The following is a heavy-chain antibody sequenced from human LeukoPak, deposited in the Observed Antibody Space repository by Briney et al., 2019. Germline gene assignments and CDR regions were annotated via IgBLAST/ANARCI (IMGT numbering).Heavy chain of an antibody. D-gene: IGHD6-6*01. CDR3: ARESYSSSSGEYYYYYGMDV. CDR1: GYTFTGYY. V-gene: IGHV1-2*02. J-gene: IGHJ6*02. Sequence: ASVKVSCKASGYTFTGYYMHWVRQAPGQGLEWMGWINPNSGGTNYAQKFQGRVTMTRDTSISTAYMELSRLRSDDTAVYYCARESYSSSSGEYYYYYGMDVWGQGTTVTVSS. CDR2: INPNSGGT.